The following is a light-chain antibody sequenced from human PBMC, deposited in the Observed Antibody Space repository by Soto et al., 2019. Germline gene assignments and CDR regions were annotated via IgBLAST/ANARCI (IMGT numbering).Light chain of an antibody. CDR1: HNISNY. Sequence: DIQMPNSPYSLSASVGDKITLTCQASHNISNYLNWYQQKPGKAPNFLIYAASSWQSGVPSRFSGSGSGTDFTLNISSLQRDDFAMYYCQQYNPYSRTFGQGTKVEI. CDR3: QQYNPYSRT. V-gene: IGKV1-16*01. J-gene: IGKJ1*01. CDR2: AAS.